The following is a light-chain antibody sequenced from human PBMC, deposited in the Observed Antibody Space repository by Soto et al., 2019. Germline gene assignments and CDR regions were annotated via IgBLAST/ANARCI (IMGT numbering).Light chain of an antibody. V-gene: IGKV1-9*01. CDR2: AAS. CDR3: QQSTRYPPT. CDR1: QGISSY. Sequence: IQLTQSPSSLSASVGDRVTITCRASQGISSYLAWYQQKPGKAPKLLIYAASTLQSGVPSRFSGSGSGTDFTLTISSLQPYYFTTRCSQQSTRYPPTSRVGTQLDSK. J-gene: IGKJ4*02.